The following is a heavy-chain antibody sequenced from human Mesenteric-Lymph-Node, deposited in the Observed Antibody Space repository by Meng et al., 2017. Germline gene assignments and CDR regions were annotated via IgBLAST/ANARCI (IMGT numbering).Heavy chain of an antibody. CDR3: ARGFVKYTVTRVGNWFDP. CDR1: GGSVSSGSYY. J-gene: IGHJ5*02. Sequence: QVQLEESGPGLVRPSETLSLTCTVSGGSVSSGSYYWSWIRQPPGKGLEWIGEINHSGSTNYNPSLKSRVTISVDTSKNQFSLKLSSVTAADTAVYYCARGFVKYTVTRVGNWFDPWGQGTLVTVSS. D-gene: IGHD4-17*01. CDR2: INHSGST. V-gene: IGHV4-61*01.